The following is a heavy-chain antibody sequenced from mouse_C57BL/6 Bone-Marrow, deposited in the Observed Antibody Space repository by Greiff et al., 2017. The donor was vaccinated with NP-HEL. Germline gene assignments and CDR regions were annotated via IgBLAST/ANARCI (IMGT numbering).Heavy chain of an antibody. CDR2: ISDGGSYT. Sequence: EVMLVESGGGLVKPGGSLKLSCAASGFTFSSYAMSWVRQTPEKRLEWVATISDGGSYTYYPDNVKGRFTISRDNAKNNLYLQMSHLKSEDTAMYYCARDLGGVTTRYFDYWGQGTTLTVSS. J-gene: IGHJ2*01. CDR3: ARDLGGVTTRYFDY. V-gene: IGHV5-4*01. D-gene: IGHD2-2*01. CDR1: GFTFSSYA.